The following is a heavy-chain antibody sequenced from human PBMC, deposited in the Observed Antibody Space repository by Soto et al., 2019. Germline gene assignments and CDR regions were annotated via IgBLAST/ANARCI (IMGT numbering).Heavy chain of an antibody. Sequence: EVQVVESGGGLVQPDRSLRLSCAASGFIFEDYDMHWVRQAPGKGLEWVSGISWNSGSIDYADSVTGRFTISRDNAKNSLYLKMNNFRTEDTVLYYCTGGVSYALGSYVLFDAFDNWGQGTRVTVSS. J-gene: IGHJ3*02. CDR1: GFIFEDYD. V-gene: IGHV3-9*01. CDR3: TGGVSYALGSYVLFDAFDN. CDR2: ISWNSGSI. D-gene: IGHD3-10*01.